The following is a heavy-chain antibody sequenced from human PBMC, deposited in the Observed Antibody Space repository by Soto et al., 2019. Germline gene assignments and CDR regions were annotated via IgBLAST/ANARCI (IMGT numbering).Heavy chain of an antibody. Sequence: GGSLRLSCAASGFTFRSYSMNWVRQAPGKGLEWVSSISSSSSYIYYADSVKGRFTISRDNAKNSLYLQMNSLRAEDTAVYYCARDEQDYEVGYYSYGMDVGGQGTTVTVSS. D-gene: IGHD4-17*01. CDR1: GFTFRSYS. V-gene: IGHV3-21*01. CDR2: ISSSSSYI. J-gene: IGHJ6*02. CDR3: ARDEQDYEVGYYSYGMDV.